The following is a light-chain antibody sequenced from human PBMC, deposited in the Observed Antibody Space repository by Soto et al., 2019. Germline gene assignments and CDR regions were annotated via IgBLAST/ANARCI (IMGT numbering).Light chain of an antibody. Sequence: IVMTQSPATLSVSPGERATLSCRASQSVSNNLAWYQQKPGQAPRLLIYGASTRATGIPARFSGSGSGTEFTLTISSLQSEDFAVYYCQQYNPWSPLTFGGGTKVETK. CDR1: QSVSNN. V-gene: IGKV3-15*01. CDR2: GAS. J-gene: IGKJ4*01. CDR3: QQYNPWSPLT.